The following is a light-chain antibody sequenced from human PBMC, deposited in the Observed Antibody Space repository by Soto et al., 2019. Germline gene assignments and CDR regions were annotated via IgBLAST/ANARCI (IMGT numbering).Light chain of an antibody. CDR3: QQYGSSGT. J-gene: IGKJ1*01. V-gene: IGKV3-20*01. Sequence: EIVVTPSPSTLSVYPRERATLSCRASQSIRNNLALYQQRPGQSPTLLIYGASNRATGIPDRFSGSGSGTDFTLTISRLEPEDFAVYYCQQYGSSGTFGQGTKVDIK. CDR1: QSIRNN. CDR2: GAS.